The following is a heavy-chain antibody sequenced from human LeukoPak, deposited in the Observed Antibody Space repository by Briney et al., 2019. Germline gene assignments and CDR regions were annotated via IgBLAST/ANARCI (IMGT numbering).Heavy chain of an antibody. D-gene: IGHD3-3*01. Sequence: GGSLRLSCAASGFTFSSYSMNWVRQAPGKGLEWVSYISSSGSTIYYADSVKGRFTISRDNAKNSLYLQMNSLRAEDTAVYYCARAPPNYDFWSGYYLRFDPWGQGTLVTVSS. CDR3: ARAPPNYDFWSGYYLRFDP. CDR1: GFTFSSYS. J-gene: IGHJ5*02. V-gene: IGHV3-48*04. CDR2: ISSSGSTI.